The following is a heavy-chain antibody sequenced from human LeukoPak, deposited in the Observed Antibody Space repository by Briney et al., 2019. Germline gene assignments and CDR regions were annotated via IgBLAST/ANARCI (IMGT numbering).Heavy chain of an antibody. D-gene: IGHD3-3*01. CDR3: ARGYYDFWSGYYKANWFDP. Sequence: GESLKISCKGSGYSFTSYWIGWVRQMPGKGLEWMGIIYPGDSDTRYSPSFQGQVTISADKSISTAYLQWSSLKASDTAMYYCARGYYDFWSGYYKANWFDPWGQGTLVTVSS. CDR2: IYPGDSDT. V-gene: IGHV5-51*01. CDR1: GYSFTSYW. J-gene: IGHJ5*02.